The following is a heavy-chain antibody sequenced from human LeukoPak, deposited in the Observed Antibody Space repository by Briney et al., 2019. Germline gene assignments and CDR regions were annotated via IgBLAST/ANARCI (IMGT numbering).Heavy chain of an antibody. J-gene: IGHJ4*02. V-gene: IGHV3-53*01. D-gene: IGHD3-10*01. CDR2: IYSGGST. Sequence: GESLKISCKGSGYNFALYWIGWVRQIPGKGLEWVSVIYSGGSTYYADSVKGRFTISRDNSKNTLYLQMNSLRAEDTAVYYCARLEGSGSYFPRYFDYWGQGTLVTVSS. CDR3: ARLEGSGSYFPRYFDY. CDR1: GYNFALYW.